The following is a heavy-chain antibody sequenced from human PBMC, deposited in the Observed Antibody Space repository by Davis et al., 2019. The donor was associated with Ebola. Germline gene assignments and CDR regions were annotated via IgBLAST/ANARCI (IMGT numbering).Heavy chain of an antibody. CDR3: ARESGGGDYYDILTGRYYYYGMDV. D-gene: IGHD3-9*01. Sequence: SVKVSCKASGGTFSSYAISWVRQAPGQGLEWMGGIIPIFGTANYAQKFQGRVTITADESTSTAYMELSSLRSEDTAVYYCARESGGGDYYDILTGRYYYYGMDVWGQGTTVTVSS. J-gene: IGHJ6*02. CDR1: GGTFSSYA. V-gene: IGHV1-69*13. CDR2: IIPIFGTA.